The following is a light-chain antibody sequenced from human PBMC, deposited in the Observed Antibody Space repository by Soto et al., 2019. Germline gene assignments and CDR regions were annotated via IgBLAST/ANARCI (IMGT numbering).Light chain of an antibody. V-gene: IGLV1-44*01. CDR3: ATWDDSLSGVE. CDR2: RNN. Sequence: SVLTQPPSTSGTPGQRVTIPCSGSGSNIGRNSVTWYQRLPGTTPKLLVYRNNQRPSGVPERFSGSKSGTSASLAINDLQSEDEADYYCATWDDSLSGVEFGGGTKVTVL. CDR1: GSNIGRNS. J-gene: IGLJ3*02.